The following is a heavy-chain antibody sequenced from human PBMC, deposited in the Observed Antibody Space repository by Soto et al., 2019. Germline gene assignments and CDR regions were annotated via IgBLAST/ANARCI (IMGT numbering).Heavy chain of an antibody. V-gene: IGHV1-2*04. CDR1: GYTFTGYY. CDR2: INPNSGGT. CDR3: ARVSDYGDDAFDI. D-gene: IGHD4-17*01. J-gene: IGHJ3*02. Sequence: ASVKVSCKASGYTFTGYYMHWVRQAPGQGLEWMGWINPNSGGTNYAQKFQGWVTMTRDTSISTAYMELSRLRSDDTAVYYCARVSDYGDDAFDIWGQGTMVTVSS.